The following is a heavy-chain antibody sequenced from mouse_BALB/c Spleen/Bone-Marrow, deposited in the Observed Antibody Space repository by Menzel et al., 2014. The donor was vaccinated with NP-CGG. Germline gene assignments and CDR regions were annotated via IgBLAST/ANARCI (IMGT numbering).Heavy chain of an antibody. D-gene: IGHD4-1*01. Sequence: VQVVESGAELVKPGAPVKPSCKASGYTFTSYWMNWVKQRPGRGLEWIGRIDPSDSETHYNQKFKDKATLTVDKSSSTAYIQLSSLTSEDSAVYYCARNWVYFDYWGQGTTLTVSS. J-gene: IGHJ2*01. CDR3: ARNWVYFDY. CDR2: IDPSDSET. V-gene: IGHV1-69*02. CDR1: GYTFTSYW.